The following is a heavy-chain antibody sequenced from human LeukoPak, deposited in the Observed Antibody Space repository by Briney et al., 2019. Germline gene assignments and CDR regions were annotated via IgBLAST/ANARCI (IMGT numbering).Heavy chain of an antibody. CDR2: INPNSGGT. CDR3: ARVAAAAATHNWFDP. V-gene: IGHV1-2*02. CDR1: GYTFTGYY. J-gene: IGHJ5*02. D-gene: IGHD6-13*01. Sequence: ASVKVSFKASGYTFTGYYMHWVRQAPGQGLEWMGWINPNSGGTNYAQKFQGRVTMTRDTSISTAYMELSRLRSDDTAVYYCARVAAAAATHNWFDPWGQGTLVTVSS.